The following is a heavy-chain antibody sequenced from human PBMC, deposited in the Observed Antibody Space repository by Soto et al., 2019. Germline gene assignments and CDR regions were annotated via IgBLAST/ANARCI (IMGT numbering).Heavy chain of an antibody. CDR2: ISGSSTYI. J-gene: IGHJ6*02. Sequence: PGGSLRLSCEASGFTFSEYYMSWIRQAPGKGLEWVSYISGSSTYINYAESVKGRFTISRDNAKNSLYLQMNSLRAEDTAVYYCAKGGIGCSGGSCYAGYYYGMDVWGQGTTVTVSS. V-gene: IGHV3-11*06. D-gene: IGHD2-15*01. CDR1: GFTFSEYY. CDR3: AKGGIGCSGGSCYAGYYYGMDV.